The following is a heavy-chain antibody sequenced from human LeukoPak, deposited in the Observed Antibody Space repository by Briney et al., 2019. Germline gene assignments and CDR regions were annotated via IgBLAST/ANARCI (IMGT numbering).Heavy chain of an antibody. V-gene: IGHV4-39*07. CDR2: IYYSGST. CDR3: ASATYCGGDCYNIFYFDY. Sequence: SETLSLTCTVSGGSISSSSYYWGWIRQPPGKGLEWIGSIYYSGSTYYNPSLKSRVTISVDTSKNQFSLKLSSVTAADTAVYYCASATYCGGDCYNIFYFDYWGQGTLVTVSS. D-gene: IGHD2-21*02. J-gene: IGHJ4*02. CDR1: GGSISSSSYY.